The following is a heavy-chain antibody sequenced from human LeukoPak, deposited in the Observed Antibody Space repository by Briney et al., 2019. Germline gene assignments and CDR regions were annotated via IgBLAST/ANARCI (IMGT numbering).Heavy chain of an antibody. CDR2: ISDTGADT. CDR3: ARGGNCGSDCYFLFEH. J-gene: IGHJ4*02. V-gene: IGHV3-23*01. CDR1: GLTFSNYG. D-gene: IGHD2-21*02. Sequence: GGSLRLSCATSGLTFSNYGMSWVRQTPGRGLEWATAISDTGADTSYADSVQGRFTISRDSAKGMVYLQMNSLRAEEPAVYYCARGGNCGSDCYFLFEHWGQGTLVTVSS.